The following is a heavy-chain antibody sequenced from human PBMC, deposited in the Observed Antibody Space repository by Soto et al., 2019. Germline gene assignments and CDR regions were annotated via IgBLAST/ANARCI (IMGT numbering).Heavy chain of an antibody. Sequence: SETLSLTCAVYGGSFSGYYWSWIRQPPGKGLEWIGEINHSGGTNYNPSLKSRVTISVDTSKNQFSLKLSSVTAADTAVYYCARGDPDYDFWSGYYEDYFDYWGQGPLVTVSS. CDR3: ARGDPDYDFWSGYYEDYFDY. V-gene: IGHV4-34*01. CDR2: INHSGGT. CDR1: GGSFSGYY. J-gene: IGHJ4*02. D-gene: IGHD3-3*01.